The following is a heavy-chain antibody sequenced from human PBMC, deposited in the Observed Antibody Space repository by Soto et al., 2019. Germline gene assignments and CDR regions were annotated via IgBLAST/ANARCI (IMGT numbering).Heavy chain of an antibody. CDR2: INAGNGNT. V-gene: IGHV1-3*01. CDR1: GYGFTTHA. J-gene: IGHJ3*02. CDR3: ARSEYYFDSSGYRAFDI. D-gene: IGHD3-22*01. Sequence: QIQLVQSGAEVKKPGASVKVSCKTSGYGFTTHAMHWVRQAPGERLEWMGWINAGNGNTKYLEKFQGRVTITRDTSASTAYMELNSLRSEDTAVYDCARSEYYFDSSGYRAFDIWGQGTMVTVSS.